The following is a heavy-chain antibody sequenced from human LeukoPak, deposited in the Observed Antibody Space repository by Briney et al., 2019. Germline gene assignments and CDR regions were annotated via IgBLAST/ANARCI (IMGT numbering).Heavy chain of an antibody. V-gene: IGHV3-30*04. Sequence: GRSLRLSCAASGFSFSSYAMHWVRQAPGKALEWVAVISYDETNKYYGDSVKGRLTISRDNSKNTLYLQMNRLRAEDTAVYYCARDWQGSPGYYFHYWGQGTLVTVSS. D-gene: IGHD2-2*01. CDR1: GFSFSSYA. J-gene: IGHJ4*02. CDR3: ARDWQGSPGYYFHY. CDR2: ISYDETNK.